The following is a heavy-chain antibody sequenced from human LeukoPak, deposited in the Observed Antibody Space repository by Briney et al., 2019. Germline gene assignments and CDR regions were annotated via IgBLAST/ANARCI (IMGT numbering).Heavy chain of an antibody. CDR3: AKEWEQLVRKGYFQH. CDR1: GFTFSSYW. CDR2: TKQDGSEK. Sequence: GGSLRLSCAASGFTFSSYWMSWVRQAPGKGLEWVANTKQDGSEKNYVDSVRGRFTISRDNAKNSLYLQMNSLRAEDTALYYCAKEWEQLVRKGYFQHWGQGTLVTVSS. V-gene: IGHV3-7*01. D-gene: IGHD6-13*01. J-gene: IGHJ1*01.